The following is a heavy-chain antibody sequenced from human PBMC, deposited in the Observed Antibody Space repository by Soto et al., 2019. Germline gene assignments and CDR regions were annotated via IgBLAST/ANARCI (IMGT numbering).Heavy chain of an antibody. J-gene: IGHJ4*02. CDR1: GFTFSSYS. Sequence: PGGSLRLSCAASGFTFSSYSMNWVRQAPGKGLEWVSSISSSSSYIYYADSVKGRFTISRDNAKNSLYLQMNSLRAEDTAVYYCARTRIPGYSSSAPDYWRQGTLVTVSS. D-gene: IGHD6-13*01. CDR3: ARTRIPGYSSSAPDY. V-gene: IGHV3-21*01. CDR2: ISSSSSYI.